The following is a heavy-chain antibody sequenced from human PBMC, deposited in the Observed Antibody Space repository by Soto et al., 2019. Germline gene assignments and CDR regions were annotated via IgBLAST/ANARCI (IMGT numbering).Heavy chain of an antibody. CDR2: INSDGSST. V-gene: IGHV3-74*01. D-gene: IGHD6-19*01. CDR3: AREEMQIAVAGEKAFYYYYGMDV. J-gene: IGHJ6*02. Sequence: GGSLRLSCAASGFTFSSYWMHWVRQAPGKGLVWVSRINSDGSSTSYADSVKGRFTISRDNAKNTLYLQMNSLRAEDTAVYYCAREEMQIAVAGEKAFYYYYGMDVWGQGTTVTVSS. CDR1: GFTFSSYW.